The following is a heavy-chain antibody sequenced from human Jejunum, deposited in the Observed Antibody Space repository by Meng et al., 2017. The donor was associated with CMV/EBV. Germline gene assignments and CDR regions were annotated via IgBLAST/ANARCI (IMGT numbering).Heavy chain of an antibody. CDR3: AGGGLGPVDY. Sequence: SCAASGFPFSCYWLPWVRQAPGSWLVWVSHINPDGRITNYADSVKDRFTISRNNAKDALYLQMDSLRGGNTAVYYCAGGGLGPVDYWGQGTLVTVSS. D-gene: IGHD5-12*01. CDR2: INPDGRIT. CDR1: GFPFSCYW. V-gene: IGHV3-74*01. J-gene: IGHJ4*02.